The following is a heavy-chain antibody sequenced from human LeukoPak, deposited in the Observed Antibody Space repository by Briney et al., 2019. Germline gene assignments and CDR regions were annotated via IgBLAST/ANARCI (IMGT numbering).Heavy chain of an antibody. CDR2: INAGNGNT. CDR3: ARGADRWWTWYFDY. Sequence: GASVKVSCKASGYTFTSYAMHWVRQAPGQRLEWMGWINAGNGNTKYSQEFQGRVTITRDTSASTAYMELSSLRSENMAVYYCARGADRWWTWYFDYWGQGTLVTVSS. V-gene: IGHV1-3*03. CDR1: GYTFTSYA. D-gene: IGHD2-15*01. J-gene: IGHJ4*02.